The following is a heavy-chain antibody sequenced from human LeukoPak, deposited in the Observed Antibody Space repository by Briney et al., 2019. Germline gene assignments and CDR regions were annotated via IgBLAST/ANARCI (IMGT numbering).Heavy chain of an antibody. D-gene: IGHD2-21*02. CDR2: TSYDGSNE. J-gene: IGHJ4*02. Sequence: AGGSLRLSCAASGFTLSCCGMHWVRQAPGKGLEWVAYTSYDGSNENYIESVKGRFIISRDNSRNTLHLQMNSLRAEDTALYYCARWGGGDEGRLRYWGQGTLVTVSS. CDR1: GFTLSCCG. V-gene: IGHV3-33*01. CDR3: ARWGGGDEGRLRY.